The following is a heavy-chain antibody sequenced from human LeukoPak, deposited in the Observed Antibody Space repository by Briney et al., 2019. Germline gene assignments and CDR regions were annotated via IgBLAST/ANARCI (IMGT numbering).Heavy chain of an antibody. CDR3: ARDLTVGPTTDYFDY. CDR2: INWNGGST. Sequence: GGSLRLSCAASGFSFDDYGMSWVRQAPGKGLEWVPGINWNGGSTGYADSVKGRFTISRDNAKNSLYLQMNSLRAEDTAVYYCARDLTVGPTTDYFDYWGQGTLVTVSS. V-gene: IGHV3-20*04. J-gene: IGHJ4*02. CDR1: GFSFDDYG. D-gene: IGHD1-26*01.